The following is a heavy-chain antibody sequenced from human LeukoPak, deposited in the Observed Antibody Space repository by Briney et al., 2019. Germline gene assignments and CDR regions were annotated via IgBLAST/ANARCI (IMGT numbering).Heavy chain of an antibody. J-gene: IGHJ6*03. Sequence: ASVKVSCKASGYTFTSYDISWVRQATGQGLEWMGWMNPNSGNTGYAQKFQGRVTMTRNTSISTAYMELSSLRSEDTAVYYCARGPTINFWSGYWGGLYCYYMDVWGKGTTVTVSS. CDR2: MNPNSGNT. CDR1: GYTFTSYD. CDR3: ARGPTINFWSGYWGGLYCYYMDV. D-gene: IGHD3-3*01. V-gene: IGHV1-8*01.